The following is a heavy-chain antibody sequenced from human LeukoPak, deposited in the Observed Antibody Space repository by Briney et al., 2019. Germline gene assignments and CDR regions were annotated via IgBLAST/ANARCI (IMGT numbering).Heavy chain of an antibody. D-gene: IGHD7-27*01. CDR1: GFTFSSYS. CDR2: ISSNSSTI. CDR3: ARDLLGIRGYFDY. J-gene: IGHJ4*02. Sequence: PGGSLRLSCAASGFTFSSYSMNWVCQAPGKGLEWVSYISSNSSTIYYADSVKGRFTISRDNAKNSLYLQMNSLRAEDTAVYYCARDLLGIRGYFDYWGQGTLVTVSS. V-gene: IGHV3-48*01.